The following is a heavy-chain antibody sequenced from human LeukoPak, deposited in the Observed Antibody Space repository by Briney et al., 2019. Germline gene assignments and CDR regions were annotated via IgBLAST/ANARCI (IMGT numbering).Heavy chain of an antibody. CDR2: IKQDGSEK. D-gene: IGHD5-18*01. CDR3: ARDREYNYVHGHDY. V-gene: IGHV3-7*01. CDR1: GFTFSSHW. Sequence: PGGSLRLSCVASGFTFSSHWMSWVRQAPGKGLEWVANIKQDGSEKYYVDSVKGRLTISRDNAKNSLYLQMNSLRAEDTAVYYCARDREYNYVHGHDYWGQGTLVTVSS. J-gene: IGHJ4*02.